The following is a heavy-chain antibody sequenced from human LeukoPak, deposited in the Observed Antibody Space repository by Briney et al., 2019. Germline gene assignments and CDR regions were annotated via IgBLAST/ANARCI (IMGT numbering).Heavy chain of an antibody. CDR2: ISSSSSYI. J-gene: IGHJ4*02. CDR3: ARVCRDGYKAIDY. CDR1: GFTFSSYS. D-gene: IGHD5-24*01. Sequence: PGGSLRLSCAASGFTFSSYSMNWVRQAPGKGLEWVSSISSSSSYIYYADSVKGRFTISRDNAKNSLYLQMNSLRAEDTAVYYCARVCRDGYKAIDYWGQGTLVTVSS. V-gene: IGHV3-21*01.